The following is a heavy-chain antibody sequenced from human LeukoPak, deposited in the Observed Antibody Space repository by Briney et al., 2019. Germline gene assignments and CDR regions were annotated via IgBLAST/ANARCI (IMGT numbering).Heavy chain of an antibody. CDR1: GGSFSGYY. CDR3: ARFGDTAMVQSAFDI. CDR2: INHSGST. V-gene: IGHV4-34*01. Sequence: SETLSLTCAVYGGSFSGYYWSWIRQPPGKGLEWIGEINHSGSTNYNPSLKSRVTISVDTSKNQFSLKLSSVTAADTAVYYCARFGDTAMVQSAFDIWGQGTMVTVSS. D-gene: IGHD5-18*01. J-gene: IGHJ3*02.